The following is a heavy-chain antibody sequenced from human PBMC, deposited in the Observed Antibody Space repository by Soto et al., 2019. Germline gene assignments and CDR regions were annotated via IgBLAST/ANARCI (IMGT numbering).Heavy chain of an antibody. Sequence: GGSLRLSCAASGFTFSNAWMNWVRQAPGKGLEWVGRIKSKTDGGTTDYAAPVKGRFTISRDDSKNTPYLQMNSLKTEDTAVYYCTTDSSSYYYDSSGYYWPFDYWGQGTLVTVSS. CDR1: GFTFSNAW. CDR2: IKSKTDGGTT. CDR3: TTDSSSYYYDSSGYYWPFDY. V-gene: IGHV3-15*07. J-gene: IGHJ4*02. D-gene: IGHD3-22*01.